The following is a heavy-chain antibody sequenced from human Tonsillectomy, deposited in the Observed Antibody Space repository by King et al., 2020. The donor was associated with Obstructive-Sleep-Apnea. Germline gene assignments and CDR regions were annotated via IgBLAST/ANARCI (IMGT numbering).Heavy chain of an antibody. D-gene: IGHD6-19*01. CDR3: ARTAGDYSSGWYRGGMDV. V-gene: IGHV3-30*01. J-gene: IGHJ6*02. CDR2: ISYDGSNK. Sequence: VQLVESGGGVVQPGRSLRLSCAASGFTFSSYAMHWFRQAPGKGLEWVAVISYDGSNKYYAVSVKGRFTISRDNSKNTLYLQMNSLRAEDTAVYYGARTAGDYSSGWYRGGMDVWGQGTTVTVSS. CDR1: GFTFSSYA.